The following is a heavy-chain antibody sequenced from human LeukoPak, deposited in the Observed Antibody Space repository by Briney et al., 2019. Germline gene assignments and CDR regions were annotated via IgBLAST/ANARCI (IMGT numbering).Heavy chain of an antibody. CDR1: GGSFSGYY. J-gene: IGHJ4*02. V-gene: IGHV4-34*01. D-gene: IGHD3-22*01. CDR2: INHSGST. CDR3: ARLRGYYDKQGVKYYFDY. Sequence: SETLSLTCAVYGGSFSGYYWSWIRQPPGKGLEWIGEINHSGSTNYNPSLKSRVTISVDTSKNQFSLKLSSVTAADTAVYYCARLRGYYDKQGVKYYFDYWGQGTLVTVSS.